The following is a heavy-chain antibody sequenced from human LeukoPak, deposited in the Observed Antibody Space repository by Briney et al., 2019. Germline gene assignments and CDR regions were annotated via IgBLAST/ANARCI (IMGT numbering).Heavy chain of an antibody. CDR3: ARGTNRITIFGVVTPNYYYYYMDV. Sequence: SVKVSCKASGGTFSSYAISWVRQAPGQGLEWMGGIIPIFGTANYAQKFQGRVTITADESTSTAYMELSSLRSEDTAVYYCARGTNRITIFGVVTPNYYYYYMDVWGRDHGHRLL. D-gene: IGHD3-3*01. CDR1: GGTFSSYA. CDR2: IIPIFGTA. V-gene: IGHV1-69*13. J-gene: IGHJ6*03.